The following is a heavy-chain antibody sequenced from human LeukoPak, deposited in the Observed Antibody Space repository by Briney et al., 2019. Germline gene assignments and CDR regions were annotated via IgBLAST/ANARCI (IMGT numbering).Heavy chain of an antibody. J-gene: IGHJ4*02. V-gene: IGHV3-30*03. CDR3: ATDPIVVVPALVTDY. CDR2: ISYDGSNK. D-gene: IGHD2-2*01. CDR1: GFTFSSYG. Sequence: PGGSLRLSCAASGFTFSSYGMHWVRQAPGKGLEWVAVISYDGSNKYYADSVKGRFTISRDNAKNSLYLQMNSLRAEDTAVYYCATDPIVVVPALVTDYWGQGTLVTVSP.